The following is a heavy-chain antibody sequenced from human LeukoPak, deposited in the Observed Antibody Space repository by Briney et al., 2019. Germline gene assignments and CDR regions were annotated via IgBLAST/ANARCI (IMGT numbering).Heavy chain of an antibody. J-gene: IGHJ4*02. CDR2: IYSGGST. Sequence: PGGSLRLSCAASGFTVSSNYMSWVRQAPGKGLEWVSVIYSGGSTYYADSVKGRSTISRDNSKNTLYLQMNSLRAEDTAVYYCARDNGSGKYYFDYWGQGTLVTVSS. V-gene: IGHV3-66*02. CDR1: GFTVSSNY. CDR3: ARDNGSGKYYFDY. D-gene: IGHD3-10*01.